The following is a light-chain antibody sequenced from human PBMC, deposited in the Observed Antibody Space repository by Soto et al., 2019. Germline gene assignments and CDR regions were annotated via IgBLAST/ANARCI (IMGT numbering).Light chain of an antibody. CDR1: QDISNY. V-gene: IGKV1-33*01. Sequence: IQMTQSPSSLSASVGDRVTITCHASQDISNYLNWYQQKPGKAPKLLIYDASNLEAGVPSRFSGSGSGTDFTFTISSLQPEDIATYYCQQYDNLPWTFGQGTKVEIK. CDR2: DAS. CDR3: QQYDNLPWT. J-gene: IGKJ1*01.